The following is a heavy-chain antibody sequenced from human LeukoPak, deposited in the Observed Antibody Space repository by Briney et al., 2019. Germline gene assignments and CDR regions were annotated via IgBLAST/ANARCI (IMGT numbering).Heavy chain of an antibody. Sequence: PSETLSLTCTASGGSINNYYWSWIRQPPGKGLQWIGYVYYSGRTSYNPSLQSRVTISVNTSKSEFSLKLSSVIAADTAVYYCARHGYDSNGLDWGQGTLVTVSS. CDR3: ARHGYDSNGLD. V-gene: IGHV4-59*08. CDR2: VYYSGRT. D-gene: IGHD3-22*01. J-gene: IGHJ4*02. CDR1: GGSINNYY.